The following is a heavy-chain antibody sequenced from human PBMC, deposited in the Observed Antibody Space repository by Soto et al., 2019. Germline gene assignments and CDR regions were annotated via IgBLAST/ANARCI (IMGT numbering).Heavy chain of an antibody. J-gene: IGHJ6*02. D-gene: IGHD5-18*01. Sequence: PSETLSLTCTVSGVSMSGYYWSWIRLPPGKPMEWIGYVHDSWGAAYNPSLRSRVAISLDTSKSQFSLSLTSVSATDTAMYYCVRQGYGPLHGLVDVWGQGTTVTVS. V-gene: IGHV4-59*08. CDR1: GVSMSGYY. CDR3: VRQGYGPLHGLVDV. CDR2: VHDSWGA.